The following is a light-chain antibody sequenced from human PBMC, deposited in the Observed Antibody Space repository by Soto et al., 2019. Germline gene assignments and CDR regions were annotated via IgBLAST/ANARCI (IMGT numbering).Light chain of an antibody. J-gene: IGKJ1*01. CDR3: QQYNYSPWA. Sequence: DLQLTQSPSTLSAFVGDRVNISCRASHIIVTWLAWYQQKPGKAPKLLIYDASTLQSGVPSRFSGSGSQTDFTLTISGLQPDDFATYYCQQYNYSPWAFGQGTKVEIK. CDR2: DAS. CDR1: HIIVTW. V-gene: IGKV1-5*01.